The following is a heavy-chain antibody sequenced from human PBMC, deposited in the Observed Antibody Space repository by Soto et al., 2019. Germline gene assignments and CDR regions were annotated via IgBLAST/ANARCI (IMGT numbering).Heavy chain of an antibody. J-gene: IGHJ5*02. V-gene: IGHV3-30*03. D-gene: IGHD3-22*01. Sequence: PGGSLRLSCAASGFTFSSYGIHWVRQAPGKGLEWVAVISYDGSKKNYLDSVQGRFTISRDNSKTTVYLQMNRLRPEDTAVYFCVRDQDSRGYSVFNLWGQGTQVTVSS. CDR3: VRDQDSRGYSVFNL. CDR1: GFTFSSYG. CDR2: ISYDGSKK.